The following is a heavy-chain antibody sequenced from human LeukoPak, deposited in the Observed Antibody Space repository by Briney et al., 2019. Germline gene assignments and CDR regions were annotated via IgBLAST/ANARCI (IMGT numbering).Heavy chain of an antibody. D-gene: IGHD3-10*01. CDR1: GFTVSSNY. CDR2: IRSKAYGGTT. J-gene: IGHJ4*02. CDR3: TRGGWFGELGDFDY. V-gene: IGHV3-49*04. Sequence: GGSLRLSCAASGFTVSSNYMSWVRQAPGKGLEWVGFIRSKAYGGTTEYAASVKGRFTISRDDSKSIAYLQMNSLKTEDTAVYYCTRGGWFGELGDFDYWGQGTLVTVSS.